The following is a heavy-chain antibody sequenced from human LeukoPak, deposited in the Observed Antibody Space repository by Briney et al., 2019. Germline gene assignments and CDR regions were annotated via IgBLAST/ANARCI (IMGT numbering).Heavy chain of an antibody. Sequence: GGSLRLSCAASGFTFSSYSMNWVRQAPGKGLEWVSSISSSSSYIYYADSVKGRFTISRDNAKNSLYLQMNSLRAEDTAVYYCANYYDSGPQGEYWGQGILVTVSS. CDR1: GFTFSSYS. CDR2: ISSSSSYI. D-gene: IGHD3-10*01. CDR3: ANYYDSGPQGEY. J-gene: IGHJ4*02. V-gene: IGHV3-21*01.